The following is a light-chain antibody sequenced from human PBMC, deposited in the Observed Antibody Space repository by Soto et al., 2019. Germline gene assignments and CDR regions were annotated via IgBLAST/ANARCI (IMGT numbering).Light chain of an antibody. V-gene: IGKV1-39*01. CDR2: SAS. CDR1: QSISDY. CDR3: QQGYSIILT. Sequence: DILLTQSPSSLSASIGDTVTITCRSSQSISDYVNWWQYKPQKAPRLLISSASNLHNGVPSRFSGSGSGSDCTLTIRSLQLEDSATYYCQQGYSIILTCGGGTKVEL. J-gene: IGKJ4*01.